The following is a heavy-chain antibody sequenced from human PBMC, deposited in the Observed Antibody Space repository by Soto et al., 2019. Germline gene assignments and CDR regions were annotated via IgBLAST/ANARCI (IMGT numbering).Heavy chain of an antibody. J-gene: IGHJ4*02. V-gene: IGHV4-34*01. CDR3: AIVSRTVTTRDYFDY. D-gene: IGHD4-17*01. CDR1: GGSFSGYY. Sequence: SETLSLTCAVYGGSFSGYYWSWIRQPPGKGLEWIGEINHSGSTNYNPSLKSRVTISVDTSKNQFSLKLSSVTAADTAVYYCAIVSRTVTTRDYFDYWGQGTLVTVSS. CDR2: INHSGST.